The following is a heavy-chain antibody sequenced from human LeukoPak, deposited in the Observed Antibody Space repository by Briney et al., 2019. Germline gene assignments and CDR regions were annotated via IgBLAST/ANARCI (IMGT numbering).Heavy chain of an antibody. V-gene: IGHV4-59*01. J-gene: IGHJ3*02. CDR1: GGSISSYY. CDR2: IYYSGST. CDR3: ARDLAKGHAFDI. Sequence: SETLSLTCTVSGGSISSYYWSWIRQPPGKGLEWIGYIYYSGSTNYNPSLKSRVTISVDTSKNQFSLKLSSVTAAVTAVYYCARDLAKGHAFDIWGQGTMVTVSS.